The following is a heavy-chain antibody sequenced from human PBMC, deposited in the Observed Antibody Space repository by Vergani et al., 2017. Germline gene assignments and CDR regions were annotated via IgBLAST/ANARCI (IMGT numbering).Heavy chain of an antibody. CDR1: GFSLSTSGVG. Sequence: KESVPTLVKPTQTLTLTCTFSGFSLSTSGVGVGWIRQPPGKALEWLALIYWDDDKRYSPSLKSRLTITKDTSKNQVVLTMTNMDPVDTATYYCAHSFRYYYDSSGYYFSDFDYWGQGTLVTVSS. J-gene: IGHJ4*02. CDR3: AHSFRYYYDSSGYYFSDFDY. CDR2: IYWDDDK. D-gene: IGHD3-22*01. V-gene: IGHV2-5*02.